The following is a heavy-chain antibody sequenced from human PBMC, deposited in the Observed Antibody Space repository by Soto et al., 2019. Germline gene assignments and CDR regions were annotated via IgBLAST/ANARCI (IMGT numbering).Heavy chain of an antibody. CDR2: VYHTGTT. V-gene: IGHV4-31*02. CDR1: GGPVSGDDLY. CDR3: ARALVTDYNSRDYHCYFAMDV. D-gene: IGHD3-22*01. J-gene: IGHJ6*02. Sequence: SETLSLTCVVSGGPVSGDDLYWSWIRHLPGKGLEWIANVYHTGTTYYNPSLKSRVSMSVDTSRNQFSLILASVTAADTAVYYCARALVTDYNSRDYHCYFAMDVWGQGTSVTVSS.